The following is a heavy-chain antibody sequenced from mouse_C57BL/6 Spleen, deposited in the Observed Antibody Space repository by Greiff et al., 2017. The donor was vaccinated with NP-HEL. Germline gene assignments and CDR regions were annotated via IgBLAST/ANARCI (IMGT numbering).Heavy chain of an antibody. CDR3: TRDDYLRFAY. CDR1: GYTFTDYE. CDR2: IDPETGGT. V-gene: IGHV1-15*01. Sequence: QVQLQQSGAELVRPGASVTLSCKASGYTFTDYEMHWVKQTPVHGLEWIGAIDPETGGTAYNQKFKGKDILTADKSSSTAYMELRSLTSEDSAVYYGTRDDYLRFAYWGQGTLVTGSA. J-gene: IGHJ3*01. D-gene: IGHD2-4*01.